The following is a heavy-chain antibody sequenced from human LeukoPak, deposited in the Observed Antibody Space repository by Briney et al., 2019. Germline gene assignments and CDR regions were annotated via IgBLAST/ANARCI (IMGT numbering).Heavy chain of an antibody. CDR3: ARDGYGQWLATGNDAFDI. CDR1: GFTFSDYY. CDR2: IKQDGSEK. D-gene: IGHD6-19*01. Sequence: GGSLRLSCAASGFTFSDYYMSWIRQAPGKGLEWVVNIKQDGSEKYYVDSGKGRFTISRDNAKNSLYLQMNSLRAEDTAVYYCARDGYGQWLATGNDAFDIWGQGTMVTVSS. J-gene: IGHJ3*02. V-gene: IGHV3-7*01.